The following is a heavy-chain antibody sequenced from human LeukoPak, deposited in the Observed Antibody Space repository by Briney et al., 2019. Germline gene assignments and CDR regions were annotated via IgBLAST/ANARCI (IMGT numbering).Heavy chain of an antibody. CDR3: ARAGGYSSGYQDY. CDR2: IYYSGST. Sequence: SETLSLTCTVSGGSISSYYWSWIRQPPGRGLEWIGYIYYSGSTNCNPSLKGRVTISVDTSKNQFSLKLSSVTAADTAVYYCARAGGYSSGYQDYWGQGTLVTVSS. J-gene: IGHJ4*02. D-gene: IGHD5-18*01. V-gene: IGHV4-59*08. CDR1: GGSISSYY.